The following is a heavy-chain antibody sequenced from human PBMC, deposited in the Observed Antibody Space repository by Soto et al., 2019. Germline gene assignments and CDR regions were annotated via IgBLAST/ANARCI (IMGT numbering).Heavy chain of an antibody. CDR1: GFASTNYG. CDR2: ISNDGTKK. Sequence: QVQVVESGGGVVQPGTSLRLSCAASGFASTNYGFHWVRQAPGKGLEWVAHISNDGTKKFYADSVKGRFTISRDNSETTVYLHLTSLRPDDTALFYCARDVAMPTGLGLGYWGQGTLVTVSS. CDR3: ARDVAMPTGLGLGY. J-gene: IGHJ4*02. V-gene: IGHV3-30*03. D-gene: IGHD4-4*01.